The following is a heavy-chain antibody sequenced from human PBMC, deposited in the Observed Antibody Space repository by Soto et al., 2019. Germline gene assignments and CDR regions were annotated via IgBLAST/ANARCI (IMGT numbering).Heavy chain of an antibody. D-gene: IGHD3-3*01. J-gene: IGHJ5*02. CDR2: IYPGDSDT. Sequence: PGESLKISCKGSGYSFTSYWIGCVRQMPGKGLEWMGIIYPGDSDTRYSPSFQGQVTISADKSISTAYLQWSSLKASDTAMYYCARGLRFLEWSLNWFDPWGQGTPVTVS. CDR3: ARGLRFLEWSLNWFDP. CDR1: GYSFTSYW. V-gene: IGHV5-51*01.